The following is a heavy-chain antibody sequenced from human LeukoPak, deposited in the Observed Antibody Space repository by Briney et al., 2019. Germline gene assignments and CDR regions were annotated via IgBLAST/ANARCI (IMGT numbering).Heavy chain of an antibody. CDR2: IYYSGST. Sequence: SETLSLTCTVSGGSISSYYWSWIRQPPGKGLEWIGYIYYSGSTNYNPSLKSRVTISVDTSKNQFSLKLSSVTAADTAVYYCARGAYYYGSGTPGGYYYYYYMDVWGEGTTVTVSS. V-gene: IGHV4-59*08. CDR1: GGSISSYY. J-gene: IGHJ6*03. D-gene: IGHD3-10*01. CDR3: ARGAYYYGSGTPGGYYYYYYMDV.